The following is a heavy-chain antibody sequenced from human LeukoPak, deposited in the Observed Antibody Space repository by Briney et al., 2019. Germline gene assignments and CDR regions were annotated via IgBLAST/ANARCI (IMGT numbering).Heavy chain of an antibody. CDR2: ISAYNGNT. CDR3: ARAEGYCSGGSCYYDY. CDR1: GGTFSSYA. J-gene: IGHJ4*02. V-gene: IGHV1-18*01. D-gene: IGHD2-15*01. Sequence: ASVKVSCKASGGTFSSYAISWVRQAPGQGLEWMGWISAYNGNTNYAQKLQGRVTMTTDTSTSTAYMELRSLRSDDTAVYYCARAEGYCSGGSCYYDYWGQGTLVTVSS.